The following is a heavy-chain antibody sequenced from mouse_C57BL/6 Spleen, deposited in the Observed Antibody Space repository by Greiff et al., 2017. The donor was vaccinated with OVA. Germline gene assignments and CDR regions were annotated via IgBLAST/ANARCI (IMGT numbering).Heavy chain of an antibody. CDR2: IYPGDGDT. CDR1: GYAFSSSW. V-gene: IGHV1-82*01. CDR3: AREGYYYGKGAMDY. D-gene: IGHD1-1*01. J-gene: IGHJ4*01. Sequence: VQLQQSGPELVKPGASVKISCKASGYAFSSSWMNWVKQRPGKGLEWIGRIYPGDGDTNYNGKFKGKATLTADKSSSTAYMQLSSLTSEDSAVYFCAREGYYYGKGAMDYWGQGTSVTVSS.